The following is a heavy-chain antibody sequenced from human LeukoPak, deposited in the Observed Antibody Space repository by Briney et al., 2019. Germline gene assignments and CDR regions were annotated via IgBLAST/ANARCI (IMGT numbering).Heavy chain of an antibody. D-gene: IGHD4-23*01. J-gene: IGHJ4*02. Sequence: GGSLRLSCAASGFTFSSYAMHWVRQAPGKGLEWEAVISCDGSNKYYADSVKGRFTISRDNSKNTLYLQMNSLRAEDTAVYYCARATPSPDYWGQGTLVTVSS. CDR2: ISCDGSNK. V-gene: IGHV3-30*04. CDR1: GFTFSSYA. CDR3: ARATPSPDY.